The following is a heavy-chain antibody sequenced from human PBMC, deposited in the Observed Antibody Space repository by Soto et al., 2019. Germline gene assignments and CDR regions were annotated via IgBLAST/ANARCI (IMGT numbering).Heavy chain of an antibody. CDR2: ISATGGNI. Sequence: VGSLRLSCVASGFTFSDYAMTWVRQAPGKGLEWVATISATGGNIEYTDSLKGRFTISRDNSKNTLYLQLNGLTSDDTAVHYCAKVAGGLGYFDIWGRGTLVTVSS. D-gene: IGHD3-16*01. J-gene: IGHJ2*01. CDR1: GFTFSDYA. V-gene: IGHV3-23*01. CDR3: AKVAGGLGYFDI.